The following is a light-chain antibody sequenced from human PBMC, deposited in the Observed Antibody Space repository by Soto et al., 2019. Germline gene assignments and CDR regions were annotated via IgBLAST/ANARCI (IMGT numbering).Light chain of an antibody. V-gene: IGKV1D-13*01. CDR2: DAS. Sequence: AIQLTQSPSSLSAYVGASVIITCRASQGISSALAWYQQKPGRAPKLLIYDASSLEGGVPSRFSGSRSGTDFNLTVSSLQPEDLATYYYQQFYDYPFTFGPGTKVDIK. J-gene: IGKJ3*01. CDR3: QQFYDYPFT. CDR1: QGISSA.